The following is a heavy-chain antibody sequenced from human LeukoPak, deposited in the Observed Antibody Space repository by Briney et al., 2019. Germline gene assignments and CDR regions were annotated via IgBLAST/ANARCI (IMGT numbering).Heavy chain of an antibody. D-gene: IGHD2-15*01. Sequence: SESLSLTCTVSGGSISSYYWTWIRQPPGKGLEWIAWIYYSGSTNYNPSLKSRVTISVDTSKNQFSLKLSSVTAADTAVYYCARGCSGGSCYPFDYWGQGTLVTVSS. CDR1: GGSISSYY. J-gene: IGHJ4*02. CDR3: ARGCSGGSCYPFDY. V-gene: IGHV4-59*12. CDR2: IYYSGST.